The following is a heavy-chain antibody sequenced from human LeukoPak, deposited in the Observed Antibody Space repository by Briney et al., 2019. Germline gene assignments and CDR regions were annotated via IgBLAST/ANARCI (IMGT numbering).Heavy chain of an antibody. Sequence: GGSLRLSCTASGFTFRSYSMNWVRQAPGKGLEWVSYISSSSSTIYYADSVRGRFTISRDNAKNSLYLQMNSLSAEDTAVYYCARDVTSPEAFDIWGQGTMVTVSS. CDR1: GFTFRSYS. CDR2: ISSSSSTI. J-gene: IGHJ3*02. CDR3: ARDVTSPEAFDI. D-gene: IGHD2-21*02. V-gene: IGHV3-48*01.